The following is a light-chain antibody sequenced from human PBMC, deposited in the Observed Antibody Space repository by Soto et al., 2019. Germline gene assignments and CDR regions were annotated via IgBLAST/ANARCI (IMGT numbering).Light chain of an antibody. CDR3: SSFTSNRIYV. V-gene: IGLV2-14*03. Sequence: QSVLTQPTCVSVSPGQSITISCTGNHNDIGTYDYVSWYQQHPGRAPRLLIHGVTTRPSGISGRFSASKSGLTASLTISGLQPEDEADYYCSSFTSNRIYVFGPGTKVTVL. J-gene: IGLJ1*01. CDR1: HNDIGTYDY. CDR2: GVT.